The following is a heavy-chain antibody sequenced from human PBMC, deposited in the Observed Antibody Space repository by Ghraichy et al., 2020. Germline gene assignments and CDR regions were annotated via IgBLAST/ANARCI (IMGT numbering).Heavy chain of an antibody. CDR1: GFTFSSYY. CDR3: AREGDSSYYFDF. Sequence: GGSLRLSCAASGFTFSSYYMNWVRQAPGKGLEWVSSITRSSSYIYYADSVKGRFTISRDNAKNSLYLEMNSLRAEDTAVYYCAREGDSSYYFDFWGQGTLVTVSS. D-gene: IGHD3-22*01. J-gene: IGHJ4*02. V-gene: IGHV3-21*01. CDR2: ITRSSSYI.